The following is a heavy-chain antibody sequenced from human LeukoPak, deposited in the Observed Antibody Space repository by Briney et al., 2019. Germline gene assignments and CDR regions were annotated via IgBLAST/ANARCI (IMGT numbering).Heavy chain of an antibody. CDR3: ARDLAGPPQEAFDI. J-gene: IGHJ3*02. CDR2: IKQDGSAK. CDR1: GFTFSSYW. Sequence: PGGSLRLSCAASGFTFSSYWMSWVRQAPGKGLEWVANIKQDGSAKYYVDSVKGRFTISRDNAKNSLYLQMNTLRAEDTAVYYCARDLAGPPQEAFDIWGQGTMVTVS. V-gene: IGHV3-7*01.